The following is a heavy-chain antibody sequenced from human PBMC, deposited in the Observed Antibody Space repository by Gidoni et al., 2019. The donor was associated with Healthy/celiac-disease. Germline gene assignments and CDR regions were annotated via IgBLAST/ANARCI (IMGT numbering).Heavy chain of an antibody. CDR2: ISWNSGSI. CDR3: AKDSEWELLPDAFDI. Sequence: VQLVESGGGLVQPGSSLSLSCAASGFTFDDYAMHWVRQSPGKGLEWVSGISWNSGSIGYADSVKGRFTISRDNAKNSRYLQMNRLRAEDTALYYCAKDSEWELLPDAFDIWGQGTMVTVSS. D-gene: IGHD1-26*01. J-gene: IGHJ3*02. V-gene: IGHV3-9*01. CDR1: GFTFDDYA.